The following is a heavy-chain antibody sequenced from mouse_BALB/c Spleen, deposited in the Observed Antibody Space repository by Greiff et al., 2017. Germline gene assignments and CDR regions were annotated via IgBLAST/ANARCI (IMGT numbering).Heavy chain of an antibody. Sequence: QVQLQQSAAELARPGASVKMSCKASGYTFTSYTMHWVKQRPGQGLEWIGYINPSSGYTEYNQKFKDKTTLTADKSSSTAYMQLSSLTSEDSAVYYCATHYDYDVYYFDYWGQGTTLTVSS. V-gene: IGHV1-4*02. CDR1: GYTFTSYT. CDR2: INPSSGYT. J-gene: IGHJ2*01. D-gene: IGHD2-4*01. CDR3: ATHYDYDVYYFDY.